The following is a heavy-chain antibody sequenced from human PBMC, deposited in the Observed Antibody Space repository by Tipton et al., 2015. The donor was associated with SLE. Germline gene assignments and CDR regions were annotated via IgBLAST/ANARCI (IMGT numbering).Heavy chain of an antibody. J-gene: IGHJ5*02. CDR3: AREGWRGDSGSRWFDP. Sequence: PGLVKPSETLSLTCSISGASITSYYWSWIRQPAGKGLEWIGRIFNSQKTNYNPSLGGRRTLSVDTSKNQVSLKLTSLTAADTGIYFCAREGWRGDSGSRWFDPWGQGTLVTVSS. V-gene: IGHV4-4*07. CDR1: GASITSYY. D-gene: IGHD6-19*01. CDR2: IFNSQKT.